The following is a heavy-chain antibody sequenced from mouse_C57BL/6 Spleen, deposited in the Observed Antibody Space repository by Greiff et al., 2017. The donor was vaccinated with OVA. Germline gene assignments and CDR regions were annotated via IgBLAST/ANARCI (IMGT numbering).Heavy chain of an antibody. CDR3: ARSLTTVVGFDY. D-gene: IGHD1-1*01. Sequence: QVQLQQPGAELVMPGASVKLSCKASGYTFTSYWMHWVKQRPGQGLEWIGEIDPSDSYTNYNQKFKGKSTLTVDKSSSTAYMPLSSLTSEDSAVYYCARSLTTVVGFDYWGQGTTLTVSS. CDR1: GYTFTSYW. CDR2: IDPSDSYT. J-gene: IGHJ2*01. V-gene: IGHV1-69*01.